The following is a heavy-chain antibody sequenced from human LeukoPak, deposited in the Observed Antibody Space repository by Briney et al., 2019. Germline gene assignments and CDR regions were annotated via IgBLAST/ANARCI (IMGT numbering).Heavy chain of an antibody. J-gene: IGHJ5*02. V-gene: IGHV3-13*04. CDR3: ARGVDNWFDA. CDR2: VGTAGDT. D-gene: IGHD5-12*01. CDR1: GFTFSSYD. Sequence: PGGSLRLSCTASGFTFSSYDMHWVRQATGKGLEWVSAVGTAGDTYYPGSVKGRFTISRENAKNSLYLQMNSLRAGDTAVYYCARGVDNWFDAWGQGTLVTVSS.